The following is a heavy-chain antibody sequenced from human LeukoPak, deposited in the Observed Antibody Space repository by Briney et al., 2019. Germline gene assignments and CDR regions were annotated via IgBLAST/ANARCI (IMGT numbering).Heavy chain of an antibody. CDR1: GDSVSSNSAA. CDR2: TYYKSKWYN. CDR3: ARGVGGATHFDY. J-gene: IGHJ4*02. V-gene: IGHV6-1*01. Sequence: SQTLSLTCAISGDSVSSNSAAWNWIRQSPSRGLEWLGRTYYKSKWYNDYAVSVKSRIIISPDTSKNRFSLQLNSVTPEDTAVYYCARGVGGATHFDYWGQGTLVTVSS. D-gene: IGHD1-26*01.